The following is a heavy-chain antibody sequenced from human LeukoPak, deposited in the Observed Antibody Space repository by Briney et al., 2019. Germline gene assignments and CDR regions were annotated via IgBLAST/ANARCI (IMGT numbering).Heavy chain of an antibody. Sequence: PGGSLRLSCAASGFTFSDYYMSWIRQAPGKGLEWVSYISSSGSTIYYVDSVKGRFTISRDNAKNSLYLQMNTLRAEDTAVYYCARGIAADDVYSYYFYMDVWGKGTTVTVSS. J-gene: IGHJ6*03. CDR2: ISSSGSTI. V-gene: IGHV3-11*04. D-gene: IGHD6-13*01. CDR3: ARGIAADDVYSYYFYMDV. CDR1: GFTFSDYY.